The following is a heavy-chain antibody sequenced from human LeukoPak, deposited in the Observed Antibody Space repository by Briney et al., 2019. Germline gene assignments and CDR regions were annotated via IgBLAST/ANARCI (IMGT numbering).Heavy chain of an antibody. CDR2: IYPGDSAT. Sequence: GESLKISCKGSGYSFTSYRIGWVRQMPGKGLEWMGIIYPGDSATRYSPYFQGQVTISADKSISTAYLQWSSLKASDTAMYYCARLPQGYSYGYYYFDYWGQGTLVTVSS. V-gene: IGHV5-51*01. CDR3: ARLPQGYSYGYYYFDY. CDR1: GYSFTSYR. J-gene: IGHJ4*02. D-gene: IGHD5-18*01.